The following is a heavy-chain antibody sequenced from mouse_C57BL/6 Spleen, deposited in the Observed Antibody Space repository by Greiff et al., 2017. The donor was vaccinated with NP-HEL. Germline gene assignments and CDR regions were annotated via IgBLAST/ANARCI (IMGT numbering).Heavy chain of an antibody. D-gene: IGHD4-1*01. CDR1: GYTFTDYE. CDR2: IDPETGGT. Sequence: QVQLQQSGAELVRPGASVTLSCKASGYTFTDYEMHWVKQTPVHGLEWIGAIDPETGGTAYNQKFKGKAILTADKSSSTAYMELRSLTSEDSAVYYCTRIDWDYYFDYWGQGTTLTVSS. J-gene: IGHJ2*01. V-gene: IGHV1-15*01. CDR3: TRIDWDYYFDY.